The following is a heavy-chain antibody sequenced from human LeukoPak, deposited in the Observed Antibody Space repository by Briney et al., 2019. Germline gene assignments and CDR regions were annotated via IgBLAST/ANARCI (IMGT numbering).Heavy chain of an antibody. CDR2: INHSVST. D-gene: IGHD3-22*01. Sequence: PSETLSLTCAVYGGSFSGYYWSWIRQPPGKGLEWIGEINHSVSTNYNPSLKSRVTISVDTSKNQFSLKLSSVTAADTAVYYCARGKFAWGLLPHAGYFDYWGQGTLVTVSS. V-gene: IGHV4-34*01. J-gene: IGHJ4*02. CDR3: ARGKFAWGLLPHAGYFDY. CDR1: GGSFSGYY.